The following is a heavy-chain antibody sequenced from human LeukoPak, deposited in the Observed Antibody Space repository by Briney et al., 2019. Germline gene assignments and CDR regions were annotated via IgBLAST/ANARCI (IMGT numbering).Heavy chain of an antibody. V-gene: IGHV3-9*01. CDR2: ISWNSGTL. D-gene: IGHD2-8*01. J-gene: IGHJ4*02. Sequence: KPGRSLRLSCAASGFTFDDYGMHWVRQAPGKGLEWVSGISWNSGTLGNADSVKGRFSISRDNTKGSLFLQLNSLRAEDTAVYYCARDLGYCTNGVCHTRFDYWGQGTLVAVSS. CDR3: ARDLGYCTNGVCHTRFDY. CDR1: GFTFDDYG.